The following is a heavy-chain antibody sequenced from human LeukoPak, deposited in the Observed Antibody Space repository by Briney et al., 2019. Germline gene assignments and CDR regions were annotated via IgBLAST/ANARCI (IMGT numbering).Heavy chain of an antibody. CDR1: GGSISSSSYY. V-gene: IGHV4-39*01. J-gene: IGHJ4*02. CDR3: ARQLGYCSGTSCYADKVDY. D-gene: IGHD2-2*01. CDR2: IYYSGST. Sequence: SETLSLTCTVSGGSISSSSYYWGWLRQPPGKGLEWIGSIYYSGSTYYNPSLKSRVTISVDTSKNQFSLKPSSVTAADTAVYYCARQLGYCSGTSCYADKVDYWGQGTLVTVSS.